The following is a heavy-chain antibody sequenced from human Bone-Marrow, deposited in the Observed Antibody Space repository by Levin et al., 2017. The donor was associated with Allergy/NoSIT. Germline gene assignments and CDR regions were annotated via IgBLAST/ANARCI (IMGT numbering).Heavy chain of an antibody. CDR3: ARQGVVQVVSADAFDI. CDR2: ISHSGST. Sequence: RSQTLSLTCAVYGGSFSGYFWNWIRQAPGKGLEWIGEISHSGSTNYNPSLKSRVTISADTSKNQFSLKLSSVTAADTAVYYCARQGVVQVVSADAFDIWGQGTLVTVSS. V-gene: IGHV4-34*01. CDR1: GGSFSGYF. J-gene: IGHJ3*02. D-gene: IGHD2-15*01.